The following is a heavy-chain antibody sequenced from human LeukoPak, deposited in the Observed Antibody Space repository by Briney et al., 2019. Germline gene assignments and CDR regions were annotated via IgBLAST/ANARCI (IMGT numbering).Heavy chain of an antibody. V-gene: IGHV3-23*01. Sequence: PGGSLSLSCAASGFTFSTYAMYWVRQAPGKGLEWVSTISGSGGSTYYADSVRGRFTISRDNYKNTLYLQMNSLRAEDTAVYYCARDNTRRILPFDYWGQGTLVTVSS. CDR3: ARDNTRRILPFDY. CDR1: GFTFSTYA. J-gene: IGHJ4*02. CDR2: ISGSGGST. D-gene: IGHD2/OR15-2a*01.